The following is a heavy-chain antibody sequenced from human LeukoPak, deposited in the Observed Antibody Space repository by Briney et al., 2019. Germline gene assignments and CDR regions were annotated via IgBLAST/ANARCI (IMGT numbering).Heavy chain of an antibody. Sequence: GASVKVSCKASGYTFTSYGISWVRQAPGQGLEWMGWISAYNGNTNYAQKLQGRVTMTTDKSTSKAYMELRSLRSDDTAVYYCASSNYYDSSGYYPWYNWFDPWGQGTLVTVSS. CDR1: GYTFTSYG. CDR2: ISAYNGNT. J-gene: IGHJ5*02. D-gene: IGHD3-22*01. V-gene: IGHV1-18*01. CDR3: ASSNYYDSSGYYPWYNWFDP.